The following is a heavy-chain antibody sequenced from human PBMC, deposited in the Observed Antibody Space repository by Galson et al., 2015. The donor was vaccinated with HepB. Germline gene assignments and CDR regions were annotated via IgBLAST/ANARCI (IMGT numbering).Heavy chain of an antibody. CDR2: INPSGGST. CDR1: GYTFTSYY. CDR3: ARGVLLRFGDDSPWFDP. J-gene: IGHJ5*02. Sequence: SVKVSCKASGYTFTSYYMHWVRQAPGQGLEWMGIINPSGGSTSYAQKFQGRVTMTRDTSTSTVYMELSSLRSADTAVYYCARGVLLRFGDDSPWFDPWGQGTLVTVSS. D-gene: IGHD3-10*01. V-gene: IGHV1-46*01.